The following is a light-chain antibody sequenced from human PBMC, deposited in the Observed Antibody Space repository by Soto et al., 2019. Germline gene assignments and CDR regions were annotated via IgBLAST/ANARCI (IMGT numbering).Light chain of an antibody. V-gene: IGKV3-11*01. Sequence: EIVLTQSPATLSLSPGERATLSCRASQSVSSYLAWYQQRPGQAPRLLIYDASSRATGIPARFSGSGSGTDFTLTISSLEPEDFAVYYCQQRSNWPAVTFGAGTQVDIK. J-gene: IGKJ3*01. CDR3: QQRSNWPAVT. CDR1: QSVSSY. CDR2: DAS.